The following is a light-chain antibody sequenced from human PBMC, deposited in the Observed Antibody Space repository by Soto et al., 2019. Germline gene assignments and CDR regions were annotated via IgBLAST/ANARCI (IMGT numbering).Light chain of an antibody. CDR2: KIS. Sequence: DIVMTQTPLSSPVTLGQPASITCRSSQSLVHSDGNTYLNWLQQRPGQPPRLLIYKISNRMSGVPDRFSGSGAGKEFTLQISWVEAEDVGVYYCLQTTHFPTCTFGQGTKVEIK. J-gene: IGKJ1*01. V-gene: IGKV2-24*01. CDR1: QSLVHSDGNTY. CDR3: LQTTHFPTCT.